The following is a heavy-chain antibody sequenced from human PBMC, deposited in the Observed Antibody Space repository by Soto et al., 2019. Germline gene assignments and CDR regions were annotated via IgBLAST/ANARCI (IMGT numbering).Heavy chain of an antibody. Sequence: EVQLLESGGGLVQPGGSLRLSCAASGFTFSIYAMTWVRQAPGKGLEWVSTISGSGTSAYYADSVKGRFTFSRDNSKNKLHLQMNSLRAEDTSLYYCAKLGSNGWYDAFDIWGQGTVVTVSS. CDR2: ISGSGTSA. CDR3: AKLGSNGWYDAFDI. D-gene: IGHD6-19*01. V-gene: IGHV3-23*01. CDR1: GFTFSIYA. J-gene: IGHJ3*02.